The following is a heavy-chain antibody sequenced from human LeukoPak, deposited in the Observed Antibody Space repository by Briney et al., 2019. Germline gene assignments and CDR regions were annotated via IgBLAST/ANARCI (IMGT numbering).Heavy chain of an antibody. V-gene: IGHV4-39*01. CDR1: GGAIISDNFY. Sequence: SETLSLTCTVSGGAIISDNFYWGWVRQPPGKGLEWVGSINYSGTTYYNPSLRSRVSISVDTSRTQFFLTLNSVTAADTAVYYCGRLFDSWGQGILVTVPS. CDR3: GRLFDS. J-gene: IGHJ4*02. CDR2: INYSGTT.